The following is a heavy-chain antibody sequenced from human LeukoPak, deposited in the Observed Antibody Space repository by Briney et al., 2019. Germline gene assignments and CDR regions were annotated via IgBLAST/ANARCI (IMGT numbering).Heavy chain of an antibody. J-gene: IGHJ2*01. CDR1: GGSFTTYS. CDR2: VHSNGNT. V-gene: IGHV4-4*08. Sequence: SGTLSLTCTVSGGSFTTYSWSWIRQPPGKGLDWIGDVHSNGNTNYNPSLKNRVTMSIDTSRDQFSLTLTSVTAADTAIFYCARRIQLWPYWHFDLWGRGTLVTVSS. D-gene: IGHD5-18*01. CDR3: ARRIQLWPYWHFDL.